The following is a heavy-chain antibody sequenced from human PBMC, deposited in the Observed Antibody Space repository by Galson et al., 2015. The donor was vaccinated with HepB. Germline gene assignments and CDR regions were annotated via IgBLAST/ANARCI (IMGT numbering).Heavy chain of an antibody. J-gene: IGHJ4*02. V-gene: IGHV5-51*01. CDR2: IYPGDSDT. CDR3: ARQADIVAPFDY. CDR1: GYSFSTHW. Sequence: QSGAEVKKPGESLKISCQASGYSFSTHWIGWVRQVPGQGLEWLGIIYPGDSDTKYSPAFQGHVTISVDRSVTSANLQWTSLKVSDTATYFCARQADIVAPFDYWGQGTLVTVSS. D-gene: IGHD2-21*01.